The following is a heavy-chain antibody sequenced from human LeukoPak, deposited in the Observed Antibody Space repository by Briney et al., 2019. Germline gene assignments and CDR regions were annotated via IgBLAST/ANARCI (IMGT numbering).Heavy chain of an antibody. D-gene: IGHD1-26*01. CDR2: IKQDGSEK. Sequence: GGSLRLSCVVSGFTFSSYWMSWVRQAPGKGPEWVANIKQDGSEKYYVDSVKGRFTMSRDNAKNSLYLQMNSLRAEDTAVYYCARVQWELRGVGSYFEYWGQGALATVSS. V-gene: IGHV3-7*01. J-gene: IGHJ4*02. CDR1: GFTFSSYW. CDR3: ARVQWELRGVGSYFEY.